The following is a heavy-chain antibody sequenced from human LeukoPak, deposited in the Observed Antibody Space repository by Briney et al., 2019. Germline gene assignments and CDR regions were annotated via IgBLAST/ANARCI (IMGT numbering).Heavy chain of an antibody. Sequence: GGSLRLSCAASGFTFSSYEMNWVRQAPGKGLEWVSYISSSGSTIYYADSVKGRFTISRDNAKNSLYLQMNSLRAEDTAVYYCARDGDYDILTGYYTYYYYYMDVWGKGTTVTISS. V-gene: IGHV3-48*03. CDR2: ISSSGSTI. D-gene: IGHD3-9*01. J-gene: IGHJ6*03. CDR3: ARDGDYDILTGYYTYYYYYMDV. CDR1: GFTFSSYE.